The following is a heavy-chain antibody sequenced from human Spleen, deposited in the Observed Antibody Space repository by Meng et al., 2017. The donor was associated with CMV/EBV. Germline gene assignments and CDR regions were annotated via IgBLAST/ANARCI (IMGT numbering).Heavy chain of an antibody. Sequence: GFPFRDYYMGCIPQAPGKGLEWVSYISHSGSTIYYTDSVQGRFTISRDNAKNSLYLQMNSLRAEDTAVYYCARGALYYDFWRGPAHYWGQGTLVTVSS. D-gene: IGHD3-3*01. CDR3: ARGALYYDFWRGPAHY. J-gene: IGHJ4*02. V-gene: IGHV3-11*04. CDR2: ISHSGSTI. CDR1: GFPFRDYY.